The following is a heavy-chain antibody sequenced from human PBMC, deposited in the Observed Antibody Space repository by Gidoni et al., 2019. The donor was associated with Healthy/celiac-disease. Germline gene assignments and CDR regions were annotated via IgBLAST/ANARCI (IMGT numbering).Heavy chain of an antibody. J-gene: IGHJ6*03. V-gene: IGHV4-38-2*02. CDR1: GYSISICYY. D-gene: IGHD5-12*01. CDR2: IYHSGST. Sequence: QVQLQESGPGLVKPSETLSLPCTVSGYSISICYYWLWIRQPTGKGLEWIWSIYHSGSTYYNPSLKSLVTISVDTSKNQFSLNLSSVTAADTAVYYCARGGYRYYMDVWGKGTTVTVSS. CDR3: ARGGYRYYMDV.